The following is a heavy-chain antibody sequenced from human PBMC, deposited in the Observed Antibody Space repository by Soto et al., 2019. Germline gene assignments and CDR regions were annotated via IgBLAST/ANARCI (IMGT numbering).Heavy chain of an antibody. CDR2: INPSGGST. D-gene: IGHD2-15*01. V-gene: IGHV1-46*03. Sequence: ASVKVSCKASGYTFTSYYMHWVRQAPGQGLEWMGIINPSGGSTSYAQKFQGRVTMTRDTSTSTVYMELSSLRSEDTAVYYCARGPGGYCSGGSCYYRFDPWGQGTLVTVSS. J-gene: IGHJ5*02. CDR3: ARGPGGYCSGGSCYYRFDP. CDR1: GYTFTSYY.